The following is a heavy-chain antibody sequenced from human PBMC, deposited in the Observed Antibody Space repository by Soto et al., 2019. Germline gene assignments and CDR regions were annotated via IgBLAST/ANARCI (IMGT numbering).Heavy chain of an antibody. CDR3: AKVGGSYSN. CDR1: GFTFSSYG. D-gene: IGHD1-26*01. V-gene: IGHV3-33*06. J-gene: IGHJ4*02. Sequence: QVQLVESGGGVVQPGRSLRLSCAASGFTFSSYGMHWVRQAPGKGLEWVAVIWYDGSNKYYADSVKGRFTISRDNSKNTLYLQMNSLRAEDTAVYYCAKVGGSYSNWGQGTLVTVSS. CDR2: IWYDGSNK.